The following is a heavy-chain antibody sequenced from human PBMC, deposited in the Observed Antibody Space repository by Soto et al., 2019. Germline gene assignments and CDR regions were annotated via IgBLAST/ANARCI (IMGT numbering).Heavy chain of an antibody. Sequence: GGSLRLSCAASGFTFSSYGMHWVRRAPGKGLEWVAVISYDGSNKYYADSVKGRFTISRDNSKNTLYLQMNSLRAEDTAVYYCAKLVAAARGDYWGQGTLVTVSS. D-gene: IGHD6-13*01. CDR2: ISYDGSNK. CDR1: GFTFSSYG. J-gene: IGHJ4*02. CDR3: AKLVAAARGDY. V-gene: IGHV3-30*18.